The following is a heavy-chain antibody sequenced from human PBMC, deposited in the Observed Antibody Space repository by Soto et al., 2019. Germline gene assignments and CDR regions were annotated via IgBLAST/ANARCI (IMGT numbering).Heavy chain of an antibody. CDR3: ARATAYCGRTGCYPFAY. D-gene: IGHD2-21*01. V-gene: IGHV4-30-4*08. CDR2: ISNSGST. J-gene: IGHJ4*01. CDR1: EGTILGSGDY. Sequence: PSETQGHTYSVSEGTILGSGDYWIWIQQSPGKGLEWIGYISNSGSTSYNPSLKSRVTLSLETSRNQFSLKLSSVTAADTALYFGARATAYCGRTGCYPFAYW.